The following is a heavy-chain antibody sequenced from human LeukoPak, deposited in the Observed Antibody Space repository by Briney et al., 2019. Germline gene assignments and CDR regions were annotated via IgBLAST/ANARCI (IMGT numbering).Heavy chain of an antibody. J-gene: IGHJ4*02. Sequence: GGSLRLSCATSGFTFSSYAMSWVRQAPGKGLEWVSGISGSGGSTYYADSVKGRFTISRDNSKNTLYLQMNSLRAEDTAVYYCAKGAGYYDSSGYSVADYWGQGTLVTVSS. CDR1: GFTFSSYA. CDR2: ISGSGGST. CDR3: AKGAGYYDSSGYSVADY. D-gene: IGHD3-22*01. V-gene: IGHV3-23*01.